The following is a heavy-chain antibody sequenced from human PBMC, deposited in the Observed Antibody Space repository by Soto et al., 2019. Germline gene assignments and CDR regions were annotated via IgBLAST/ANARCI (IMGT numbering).Heavy chain of an antibody. Sequence: ASVKVSCKASGYTFTSYYIHWVRQAPGQGLEWMGIINPSGGSTSYTQKFQGRVTMTRDTSTSTVYMELSSLRSEDTAVYYCARSYFDSSAYYYFAYWGQGTLVTVSS. CDR3: ARSYFDSSAYYYFAY. D-gene: IGHD3-22*01. V-gene: IGHV1-46*01. CDR2: INPSGGST. J-gene: IGHJ4*02. CDR1: GYTFTSYY.